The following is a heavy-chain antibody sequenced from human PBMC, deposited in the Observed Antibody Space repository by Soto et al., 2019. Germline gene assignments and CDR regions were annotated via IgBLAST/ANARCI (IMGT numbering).Heavy chain of an antibody. CDR2: ISYDGSNK. CDR1: GFTFSSYA. V-gene: IGHV3-30-3*01. D-gene: IGHD3-3*01. CDR3: ARGGDFWSGSPPYYYYGMAV. Sequence: QVQLVESGGGLVQPGRSLRLSCAASGFTFSSYAMHWVRQAPGKGLGWVAVISYDGSNKYYADSVKGRFTISRDNSKKTLYLQMNSLGAEDTAVYYCARGGDFWSGSPPYYYYGMAVWGQGTTVTVSS. J-gene: IGHJ6*02.